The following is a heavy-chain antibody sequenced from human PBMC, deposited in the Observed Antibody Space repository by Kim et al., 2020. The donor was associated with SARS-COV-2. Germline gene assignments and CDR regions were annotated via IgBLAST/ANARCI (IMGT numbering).Heavy chain of an antibody. CDR2: T. J-gene: IGHJ4*02. V-gene: IGHV3-15*01. D-gene: IGHD4-17*01. Sequence: TDYAAPVKGRFNISRDESKNTLYLQMNSLKTEDTSVYYCTTVTPYGDYDYWGQGTLVTVSS. CDR3: TTVTPYGDYDY.